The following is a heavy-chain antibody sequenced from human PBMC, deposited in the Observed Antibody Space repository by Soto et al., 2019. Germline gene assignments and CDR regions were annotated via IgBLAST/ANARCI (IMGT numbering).Heavy chain of an antibody. CDR2: LIPIFDIT. V-gene: IGHV1-69*01. CDR1: GGTFRSYS. Sequence: QVQLVQSGAEVKKPGSSVKVSCKASGGTFRSYSISWVRQAPGQGLEWMGGLIPIFDITNSAQKFQGRVTINADESTSTAYMELSSLGSDDTAVYYCARPDEGGYSSNHHYYYALDVWGQGTTVTV. D-gene: IGHD3-22*01. CDR3: ARPDEGGYSSNHHYYYALDV. J-gene: IGHJ6*02.